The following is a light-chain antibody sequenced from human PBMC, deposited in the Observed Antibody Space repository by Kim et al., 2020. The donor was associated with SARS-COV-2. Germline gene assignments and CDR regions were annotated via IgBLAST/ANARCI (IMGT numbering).Light chain of an antibody. CDR3: QVWGSNTLV. V-gene: IGLV3-9*01. CDR2: KDS. CDR1: NIGGKN. Sequence: SYELTQPLSVSVALGQTARITCGGNNIGGKNVHWYQQKPGQAPILVIYKDSDRPSGIPERFSGSNSGNTATLTISRAQAGDEADYYCQVWGSNTLVFGGGTQLTVL. J-gene: IGLJ2*01.